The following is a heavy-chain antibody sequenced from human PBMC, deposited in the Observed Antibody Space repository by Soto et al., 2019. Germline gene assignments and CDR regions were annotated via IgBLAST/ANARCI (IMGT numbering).Heavy chain of an antibody. CDR1: GYTFTGYY. CDR3: ARDTGRSLASARFDD. D-gene: IGHD2-8*02. Sequence: QVQLVQSGAEVKKPGASVKVSCEASGYTFTGYYIHWVRQAPGQGLEWMGWINPDSGVTNNAQKFQGGVTMTGDTSISTAYMELSRLRSDDTAVYYCARDTGRSLASARFDDWGQGTLVTVSS. J-gene: IGHJ4*02. V-gene: IGHV1-2*02. CDR2: INPDSGVT.